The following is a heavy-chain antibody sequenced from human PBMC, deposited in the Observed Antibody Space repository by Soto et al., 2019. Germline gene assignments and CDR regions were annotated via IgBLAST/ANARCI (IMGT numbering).Heavy chain of an antibody. CDR2: TSGSGANT. J-gene: IGHJ6*03. CDR1: GLPFSSYA. CDR3: GQSSRSSHYLTHYYFDMDV. Sequence: LLESGGGLAQPGGSLRLSCAASGLPFSSYAMNWVRQAPGKGLEWVSATSGSGANTYYADSVKGRFTISRDNSKNTLSLQTDRLRAHDTASYCCGQSSRSSHYLTHYYFDMDVWGKGPRV. D-gene: IGHD3-16*02. V-gene: IGHV3-23*01.